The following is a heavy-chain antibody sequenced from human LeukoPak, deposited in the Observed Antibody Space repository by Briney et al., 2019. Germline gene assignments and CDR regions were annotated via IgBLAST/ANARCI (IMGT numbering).Heavy chain of an antibody. Sequence: PSETLSLTCTVSGCSISSSSYYWGWIRQPPGKGLEWIGSIYYSGSTYYNPSLKSRVTISVDTSKNQFSLKLSSVTAADTAVYYCARDPIGVERPFDYWGQGTLVTVSS. CDR2: IYYSGST. J-gene: IGHJ4*02. CDR3: ARDPIGVERPFDY. D-gene: IGHD1-1*01. V-gene: IGHV4-39*07. CDR1: GCSISSSSYY.